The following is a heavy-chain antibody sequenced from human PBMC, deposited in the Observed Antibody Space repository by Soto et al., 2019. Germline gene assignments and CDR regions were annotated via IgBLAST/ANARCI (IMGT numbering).Heavy chain of an antibody. V-gene: IGHV4-59*01. CDR1: GGSISSYY. J-gene: IGHJ6*02. CDR3: ARAVYCTTANCWDDFHYYKIDV. Sequence: SETLSLTCTVSGGSISSYYWSWIRQPPGKGLEYIGYIYYSGSTNYNSSLKSRVTISLDTSKNQFSLKLSSLTAADTAVYFCARAVYCTTANCWDDFHYYKIDVCGQGTAVTAS. CDR2: IYYSGST. D-gene: IGHD2-2*01.